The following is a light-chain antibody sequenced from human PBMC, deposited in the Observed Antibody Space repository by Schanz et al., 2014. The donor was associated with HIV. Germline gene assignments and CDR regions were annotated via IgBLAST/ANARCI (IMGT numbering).Light chain of an antibody. V-gene: IGLV2-14*03. CDR3: SSFAGSNIPWV. CDR2: DVN. CDR1: SSDVGVYNY. Sequence: QSALTQPASVSGSPGQSITISCTGTSSDVGVYNYVSWYQQHPGKAPKLMIYDVNNRPSGVSYRFSGSKSGNTASLTVSGLQPEDEADYYCSSFAGSNIPWVFGGGTKLTVL. J-gene: IGLJ3*02.